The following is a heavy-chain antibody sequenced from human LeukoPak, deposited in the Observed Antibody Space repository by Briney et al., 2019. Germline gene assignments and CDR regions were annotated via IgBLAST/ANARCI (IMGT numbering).Heavy chain of an antibody. V-gene: IGHV1-18*01. D-gene: IGHD3-10*01. J-gene: IGHJ4*02. Sequence: VASVKVSCKASGYTFTSYGISWVRQAPGQGLEWMGWISAYNGNTNYAQKLQGRVTMTTGTSTSTAYVELRSLRSDDTAVYYCARWFGESHSSFDYWGQGTLVTVSS. CDR2: ISAYNGNT. CDR1: GYTFTSYG. CDR3: ARWFGESHSSFDY.